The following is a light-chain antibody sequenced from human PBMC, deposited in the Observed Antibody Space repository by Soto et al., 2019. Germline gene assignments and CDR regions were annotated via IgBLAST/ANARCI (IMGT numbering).Light chain of an antibody. CDR2: AVS. J-gene: IGLJ1*01. Sequence: QSVLTQPASVSGSPGQSITISCTGTSSDVGAYNYVSWYQQHPGKAPKLMIYAVSNRPSGVSNRFSGSKSGNTASLTISGLQAEDEAYYYCSSYTRSSAPYVFGTGTKVTVL. CDR1: SSDVGAYNY. V-gene: IGLV2-14*01. CDR3: SSYTRSSAPYV.